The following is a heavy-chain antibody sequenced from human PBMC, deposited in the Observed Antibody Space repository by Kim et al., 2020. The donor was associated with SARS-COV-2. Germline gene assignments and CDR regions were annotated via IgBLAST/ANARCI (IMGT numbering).Heavy chain of an antibody. J-gene: IGHJ5*02. Sequence: SETLSLTCTVSGGSIRSNWHYWGWIRQSPGKGLEWIGSIYYDGTTYYNPSLKSRVTMFVDTSKNQFSLKLNSVTATDTALYYCARIAARGVAVAGTSDPWGQGTLVTVSS. CDR2: IYYDGTT. V-gene: IGHV4-39*01. CDR1: GGSIRSNWHY. D-gene: IGHD6-19*01. CDR3: ARIAARGVAVAGTSDP.